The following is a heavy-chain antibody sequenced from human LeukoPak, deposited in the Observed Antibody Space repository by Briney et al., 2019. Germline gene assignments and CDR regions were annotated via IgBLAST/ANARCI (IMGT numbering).Heavy chain of an antibody. D-gene: IGHD2-2*02. J-gene: IGHJ6*02. CDR3: ARDTRYCSSTSCYIVTKYYYGMDV. V-gene: IGHV4-4*02. CDR1: GGSISSSNW. Sequence: PSETLSLTCAVSGGSISSSNWWSWVRQPPGKGLEWIGEIYHSGSTNYNPSLKSRVTVSVDKSKNQFSLKLSSVTAADTAVYYCARDTRYCSSTSCYIVTKYYYGMDVWGQGTTVTVSS. CDR2: IYHSGST.